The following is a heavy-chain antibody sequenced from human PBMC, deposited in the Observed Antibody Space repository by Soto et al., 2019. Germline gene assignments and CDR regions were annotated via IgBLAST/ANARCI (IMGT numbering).Heavy chain of an antibody. D-gene: IGHD3-16*01. J-gene: IGHJ6*02. Sequence: PGESLKISCKGSGYSFTSYWIGWVRQMPGKGLEWMGIIYPGDSDTRYSPSFQGQVTISADKSISTAYLQWSSLKASDTAMYYCASHLSGQGDLSYGTDVWGQGTTVTVSS. CDR3: ASHLSGQGDLSYGTDV. CDR1: GYSFTSYW. V-gene: IGHV5-51*01. CDR2: IYPGDSDT.